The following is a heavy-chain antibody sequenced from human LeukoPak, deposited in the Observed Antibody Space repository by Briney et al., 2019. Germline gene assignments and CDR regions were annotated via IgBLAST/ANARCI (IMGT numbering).Heavy chain of an antibody. CDR1: GGSISSYY. V-gene: IGHV4-59*01. Sequence: SETLSLTCTVSGGSISSYYWSWIRQPPGKGLEWIGYIYYSGSTNYNPSLKSRVTISVDTSKNQFSLKLSSVTAADTAVYYCARGRSGSYYGMDVWGRGTTVTVSS. CDR2: IYYSGST. J-gene: IGHJ6*02. D-gene: IGHD1-26*01. CDR3: ARGRSGSYYGMDV.